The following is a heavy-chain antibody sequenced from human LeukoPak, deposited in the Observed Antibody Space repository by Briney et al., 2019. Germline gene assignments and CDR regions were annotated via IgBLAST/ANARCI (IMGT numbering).Heavy chain of an antibody. CDR2: ISAYNGNT. D-gene: IGHD3-9*01. J-gene: IGHJ4*02. CDR3: ARDFPRQNYDILTGRDY. CDR1: GYTFTSYG. Sequence: ASVKVSCKASGYTFTSYGISWVRRAPGQGLEWMGWISAYNGNTNYAQKLQGRVTMTTDTSTSTAYMELRSLRSDDTAVYYCARDFPRQNYDILTGRDYWGQGTLVTVSS. V-gene: IGHV1-18*01.